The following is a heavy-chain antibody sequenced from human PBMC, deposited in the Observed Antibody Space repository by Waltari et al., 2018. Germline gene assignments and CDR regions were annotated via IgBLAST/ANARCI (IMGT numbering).Heavy chain of an antibody. CDR1: GYNFTGYY. CDR2: SNPNSGGT. V-gene: IGHV1-2*06. J-gene: IGHJ4*02. CDR3: ARGGIMITFGGVIGDY. Sequence: QVQLVQSGAEVKKPGASVKVSCKASGYNFTGYYMHWVRQAPGQGLEWMGRSNPNSGGTNYAQKVQGRVTMTRDTSISTAYMELSRLRSDDTAVYYCARGGIMITFGGVIGDYWGQGTLVTVSS. D-gene: IGHD3-16*02.